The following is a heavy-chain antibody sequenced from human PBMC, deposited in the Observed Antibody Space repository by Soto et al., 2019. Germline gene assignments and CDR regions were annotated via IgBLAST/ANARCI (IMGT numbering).Heavy chain of an antibody. Sequence: VQLVESGGGVVQPGRSLRLSCAASGFTFSSYGMHWVRQAPGKGLEWVAVIWYDGSNKYYADSVKGRFTISRDNSKNTLYLQMNSLRAEDTAVYYCARDEQWLVNYYYGMDVWGQGTTVTVSS. CDR2: IWYDGSNK. CDR3: ARDEQWLVNYYYGMDV. V-gene: IGHV3-33*01. CDR1: GFTFSSYG. J-gene: IGHJ6*02. D-gene: IGHD6-19*01.